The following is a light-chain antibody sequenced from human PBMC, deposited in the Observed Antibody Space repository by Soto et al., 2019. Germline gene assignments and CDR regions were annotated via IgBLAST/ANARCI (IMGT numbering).Light chain of an antibody. Sequence: EIVLTQSPGTLSLSPGERATLSCRASQSVSSSYLAWYQQKPGQAPRPLIYGASSRATGIPDRFSGSGSGTDFTLNISRLEPADFALYYSHQYGSPPGTFGQGTKVEIK. CDR1: QSVSSSY. CDR3: HQYGSPPGT. J-gene: IGKJ1*01. CDR2: GAS. V-gene: IGKV3-20*01.